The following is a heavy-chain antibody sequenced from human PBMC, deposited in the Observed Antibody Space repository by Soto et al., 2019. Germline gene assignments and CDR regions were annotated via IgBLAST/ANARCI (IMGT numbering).Heavy chain of an antibody. D-gene: IGHD2-15*01. V-gene: IGHV1-69*13. J-gene: IGHJ4*02. CDR1: GGTFSIYA. CDR2: IIPIFGTA. Sequence: ASVKVSCKASGGTFSIYAIIWVRQAPGQGLEWMGGIIPIFGTANYAQKFQGRVTITADESTSTAYMELSSLRSEDTAVYYCARDGGDCSGGSCQDYWGQGTLVTVSS. CDR3: ARDGGDCSGGSCQDY.